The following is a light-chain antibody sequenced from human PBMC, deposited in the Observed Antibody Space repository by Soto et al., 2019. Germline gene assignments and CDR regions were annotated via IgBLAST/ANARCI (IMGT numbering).Light chain of an antibody. CDR1: QDSSTW. V-gene: IGKV1D-12*01. J-gene: IGKJ2*01. Sequence: DIQLTQSPSSVSASVGDTVTITCRASQDSSTWLAWYQQRPGQAPKLLVYAASTLQSGVPSRFSGSGSGTEFTLTINSQQHEDFATYYCQQANSSPYTFGQGTVLDIK. CDR3: QQANSSPYT. CDR2: AAS.